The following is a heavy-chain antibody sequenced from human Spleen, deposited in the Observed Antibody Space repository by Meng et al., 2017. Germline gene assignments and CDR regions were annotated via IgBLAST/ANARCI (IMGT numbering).Heavy chain of an antibody. Sequence: GESLKISCAASGFTFSSYTMHWIRQAPGKGLEWVTVISYDGSNKYYADSVKGRFPISRDNSKNTLYLQMNSLSPEDTAMYYCETSGSGPQYFDNCGQAIL. V-gene: IGHV3-30*01. J-gene: IGHJ4*02. D-gene: IGHD3-10*01. CDR3: ETSGSGPQYFDN. CDR1: GFTFSSYT. CDR2: ISYDGSNK.